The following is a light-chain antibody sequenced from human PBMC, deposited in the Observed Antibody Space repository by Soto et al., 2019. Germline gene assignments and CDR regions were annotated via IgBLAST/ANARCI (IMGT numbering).Light chain of an antibody. CDR2: GAS. J-gene: IGKJ1*01. V-gene: IGKV3-15*01. Sequence: EIVMTQSPATLSVPPGESATLSCRASQSVSNNLTWYQQKPGQPPRLLIYGASTRATGVPGRFSGSGSGTEFTLTISSLQSEDFAVYYCQQYNDWWTFGQGTKV. CDR1: QSVSNN. CDR3: QQYNDWWT.